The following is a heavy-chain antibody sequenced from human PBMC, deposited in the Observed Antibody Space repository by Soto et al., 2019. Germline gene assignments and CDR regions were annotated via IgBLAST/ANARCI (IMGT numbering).Heavy chain of an antibody. J-gene: IGHJ4*02. V-gene: IGHV3-7*03. CDR3: ARSLYNYYDSSGYYGY. CDR2: IKQDGSEK. D-gene: IGHD3-22*01. CDR1: GFTFSSYW. Sequence: QTGGSLRLSCAASGFTFSSYWMSWVRQAPGKGLEWVANIKQDGSEKYYVDSVKGRFTISRDNAKNSLYLQMNSLRAEDTAVYYCARSLYNYYDSSGYYGYWGQGTLVTVSS.